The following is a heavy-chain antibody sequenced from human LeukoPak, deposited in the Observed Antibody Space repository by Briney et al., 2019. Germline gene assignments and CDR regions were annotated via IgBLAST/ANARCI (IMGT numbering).Heavy chain of an antibody. V-gene: IGHV3-74*01. D-gene: IGHD1-26*01. CDR1: GFTFSSYW. J-gene: IGHJ4*02. CDR2: IIGDGSST. Sequence: GGSLRLYCAASGFTFSSYWMHWVRQAPGKGRVWVSRIIGDGSSTTYADPAKGRFTISRDNAKNTLYLQMNSLRAEDTAVYYCTRGYSGSYRIDYWGQGSLVTVSS. CDR3: TRGYSGSYRIDY.